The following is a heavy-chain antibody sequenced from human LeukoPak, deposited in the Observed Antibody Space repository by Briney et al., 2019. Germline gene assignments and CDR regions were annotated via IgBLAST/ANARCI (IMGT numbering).Heavy chain of an antibody. CDR1: GGSFTSYY. V-gene: IGHV4-34*01. CDR2: IDHSGST. CDR3: ARVQQLADFDY. J-gene: IGHJ4*02. Sequence: TTSQRLSPASAVSGGSFTSYYWSCIRQPPGKGRECIGEIDHSGSTTYNPALQSRVMISKDKSNNQFSLKLNSVTAADTAVYYCARVQQLADFDYWGQGNLVTVSS. D-gene: IGHD6-13*01.